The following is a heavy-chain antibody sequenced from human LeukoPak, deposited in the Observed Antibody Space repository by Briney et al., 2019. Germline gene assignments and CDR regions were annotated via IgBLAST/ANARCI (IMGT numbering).Heavy chain of an antibody. V-gene: IGHV5-51*01. J-gene: IGHJ5*02. CDR2: IYPGDSRT. CDR3: ACRDFSSTWSGP. D-gene: IGHD6-13*01. Sequence: KLGESLKISCQGFGYSFTNYWIGWVRQMPGKGLEWMGVIYPGDSRTRYNPSFQGQVTISADKSISTAYLQWSGLKASDTAVYYCACRDFSSTWSGPWGQGTLVTVSS. CDR1: GYSFTNYW.